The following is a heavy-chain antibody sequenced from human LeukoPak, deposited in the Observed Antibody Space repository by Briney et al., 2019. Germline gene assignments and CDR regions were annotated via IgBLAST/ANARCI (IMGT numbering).Heavy chain of an antibody. V-gene: IGHV3-23*01. Sequence: PGGSLRLSCAASGFTFSSYAMSWVRQAPGKGLEWVSAISGSGGSTYYADSVKGRFTISRDNSKNTLYQQMNSLRAEDTAVYYCAKDRNYDFWSGYLPIDPWGQGTLVTVSS. CDR2: ISGSGGST. D-gene: IGHD3-3*01. CDR3: AKDRNYDFWSGYLPIDP. J-gene: IGHJ5*02. CDR1: GFTFSSYA.